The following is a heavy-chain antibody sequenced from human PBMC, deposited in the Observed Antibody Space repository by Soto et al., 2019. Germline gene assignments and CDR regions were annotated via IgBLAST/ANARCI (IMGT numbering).Heavy chain of an antibody. CDR2: INHSGST. CDR1: GGSFSGYY. V-gene: IGHV4-34*01. Sequence: PSATLSLTCAVYGGSFSGYYWSWIRQPPGKGLEWIGEINHSGSTNYNPSLKSRVTISVDTSKNQFSLKMTSVTAADTAVYYCARRGYYYDSSGDANDVWGQGTMVTVSS. J-gene: IGHJ3*01. D-gene: IGHD3-22*01. CDR3: ARRGYYYDSSGDANDV.